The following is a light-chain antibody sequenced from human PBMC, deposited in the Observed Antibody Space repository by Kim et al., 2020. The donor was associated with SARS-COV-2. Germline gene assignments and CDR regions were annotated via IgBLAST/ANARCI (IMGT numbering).Light chain of an antibody. Sequence: SPGERATLSCRASQSVRSSYLAWYQQKPGQAPRLLIYNASNRATGIPDRFSGSGSGIDFTLTISRVQPEDFAVYYCQQYGDSPRTFGQGTKVDIK. CDR3: QQYGDSPRT. CDR1: QSVRSSY. V-gene: IGKV3-20*01. J-gene: IGKJ1*01. CDR2: NAS.